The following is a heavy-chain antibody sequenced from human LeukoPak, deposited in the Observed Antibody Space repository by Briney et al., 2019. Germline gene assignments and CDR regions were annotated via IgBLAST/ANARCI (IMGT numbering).Heavy chain of an antibody. CDR3: ARDPEGVTPLDY. CDR1: GYIFTSYG. J-gene: IGHJ4*02. CDR2: ISALNGNT. D-gene: IGHD3-10*01. V-gene: IGHV1-18*01. Sequence: ASVKVSCEASGYIFTSYGFAWVRQAPGQGLEWMGWISALNGNTNYAQKFQGRATMTTDTSTGTAYMELRSLTSDDTAMYYCARDPEGVTPLDYWGQGTLVTVSS.